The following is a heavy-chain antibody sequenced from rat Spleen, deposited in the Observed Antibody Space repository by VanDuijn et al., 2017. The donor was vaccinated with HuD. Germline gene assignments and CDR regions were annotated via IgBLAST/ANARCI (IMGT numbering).Heavy chain of an antibody. D-gene: IGHD5-1*01. J-gene: IGHJ4*01. CDR3: ARAPGKGYVMDA. CDR2: MWRGGST. CDR1: GFSLTSYS. Sequence: QVQLMESGPGLVQSSETLSLTCTVSGFSLTSYSVHWVRQPPGKGLEWMGVMWRGGSTEYNSALKSRLSISRDTSKNHIFLKMNSLQSEDTATYHCARAPGKGYVMDAWGQGTAVTVSS. V-gene: IGHV2-45*01.